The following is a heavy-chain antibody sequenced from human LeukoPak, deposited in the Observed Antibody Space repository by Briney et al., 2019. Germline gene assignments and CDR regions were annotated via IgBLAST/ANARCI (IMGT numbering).Heavy chain of an antibody. CDR3: ARDYNWGFDY. V-gene: IGHV3-48*02. J-gene: IGHJ4*02. Sequence: GGSLRLSCAASGFSFTNAWMSWVRQAPGKGLEWVSYISSSSSTIYYADSLKGRFTISRDNAKNSLYLQMNSLRDEDTAVYYCARDYNWGFDYWGQGTLVTVSS. CDR1: GFSFTNAW. D-gene: IGHD1-1*01. CDR2: ISSSSSTI.